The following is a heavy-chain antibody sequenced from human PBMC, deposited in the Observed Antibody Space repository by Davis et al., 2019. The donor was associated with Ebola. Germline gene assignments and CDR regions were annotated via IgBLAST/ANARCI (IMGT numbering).Heavy chain of an antibody. CDR3: ARGAPYSGWTGY. CDR1: GYTFTYRY. J-gene: IGHJ4*02. V-gene: IGHV1-2*02. D-gene: IGHD6-19*01. Sequence: ASVKVSCKASGYTFTYRYLHWVRQAPGQGLEWMGWINPNSGGTNYAQKFQGRVTMTRDTSISTAYMELSRLRSDDTAVYYCARGAPYSGWTGYWGQGTLVTVSS. CDR2: INPNSGGT.